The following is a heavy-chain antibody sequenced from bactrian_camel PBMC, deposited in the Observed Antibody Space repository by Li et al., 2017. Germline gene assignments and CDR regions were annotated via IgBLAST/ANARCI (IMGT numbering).Heavy chain of an antibody. CDR2: IYTHSGST. CDR3: ASGNDYNDYDLCAVGPYAAGEYNV. D-gene: IGHD4*01. V-gene: IGHV3S40*01. CDR1: EYAHSRGC. J-gene: IGHJ4*01. Sequence: VQLVESGGGSVQAGGSLRLSCVASEYAHSRGCMGWFRQASGMEREGVALIYTHSGSTYYADSVKGRFTIAQDKSNNTVHLQMNSLKTEDTAMYYCASGNDYNDYDLCAVGPYAAGEYNVWGQGTQV.